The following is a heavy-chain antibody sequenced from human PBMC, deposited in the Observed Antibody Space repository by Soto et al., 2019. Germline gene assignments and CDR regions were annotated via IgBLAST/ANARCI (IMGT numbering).Heavy chain of an antibody. D-gene: IGHD6-13*01. V-gene: IGHV1-69*12. J-gene: IGHJ6*02. CDR1: GGTFSSYA. Sequence: QVQLVQSGAEVKKPGSSVKVSCKASGGTFSSYAISWVRQAPGQGLEWMGGIIPIFGTANYAQKFQGRVTLPADESTSTAYRELSSLRSEDTAMYYCARQTRYSSSWYSPLDGMDVWGQGTTVTVSS. CDR2: IIPIFGTA. CDR3: ARQTRYSSSWYSPLDGMDV.